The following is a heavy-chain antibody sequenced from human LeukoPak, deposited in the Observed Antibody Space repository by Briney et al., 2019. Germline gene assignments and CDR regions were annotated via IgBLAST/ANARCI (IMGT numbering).Heavy chain of an antibody. J-gene: IGHJ5*02. CDR2: FDPEDGET. CDR1: GYTLTELS. CDR3: ARDPLFTMVRGVIKGSLFDP. D-gene: IGHD3-10*01. Sequence: ASVKVSCKVSGYTLTELSMHWVRQAPGKGLEWMGGFDPEDGETIYAQKFQGRVTMTEDTSTDTAYMELRSLRSDDTAVYYCARDPLFTMVRGVIKGSLFDPWGQGTLVTVSS. V-gene: IGHV1-24*01.